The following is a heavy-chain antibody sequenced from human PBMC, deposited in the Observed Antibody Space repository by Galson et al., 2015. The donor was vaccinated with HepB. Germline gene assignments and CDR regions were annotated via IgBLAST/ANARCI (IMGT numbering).Heavy chain of an antibody. CDR1: GFTVSSKY. CDR3: ARDSGGWVFDY. V-gene: IGHV3-53*01. D-gene: IGHD3-10*01. J-gene: IGHJ4*02. CDR2: LYSGGAS. Sequence: SLRLSCAASGFTVSSKYMSWVRQAPGEGLERVSVLYSGGASYYADFVKGRFTISRDTFRNTLHLQMNTLRAEDTAVYYCARDSGGWVFDYWGQGTLVTVSS.